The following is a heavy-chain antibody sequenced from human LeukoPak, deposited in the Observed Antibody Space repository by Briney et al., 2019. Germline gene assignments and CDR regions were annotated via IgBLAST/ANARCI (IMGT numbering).Heavy chain of an antibody. Sequence: PGGSLRLSCAASGFTFSSYSMNWVRQAPGKGLEWVSSISSSSSYIYYADSVKGRFTISRDNAKNSLYLQMNSLRAEDTAVYYCARPGSSWFSPYFDYWGQGTLVTVSS. V-gene: IGHV3-21*01. D-gene: IGHD6-13*01. J-gene: IGHJ4*02. CDR3: ARPGSSWFSPYFDY. CDR2: ISSSSSYI. CDR1: GFTFSSYS.